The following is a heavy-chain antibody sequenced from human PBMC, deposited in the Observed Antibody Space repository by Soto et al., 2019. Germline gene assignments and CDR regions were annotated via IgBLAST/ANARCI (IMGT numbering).Heavy chain of an antibody. V-gene: IGHV2-5*02. CDR3: AHAGDYDLLSFDH. J-gene: IGHJ4*02. CDR1: GFSLTSHHMG. Sequence: QITLRESGTALVRPAQTLTLTCTFSGFSLTSHHMGVAWIRQPPGKAMEWLALISWDDDERFNPSLKDRLAITKDTSKNQVVLTMTNMGPLDTATYFCAHAGDYDLLSFDHWGPGTLVTVSS. D-gene: IGHD4-17*01. CDR2: ISWDDDE.